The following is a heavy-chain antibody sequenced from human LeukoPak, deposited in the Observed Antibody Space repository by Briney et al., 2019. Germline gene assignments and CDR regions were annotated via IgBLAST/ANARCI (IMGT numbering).Heavy chain of an antibody. CDR1: AASFISSSHH. V-gene: IGHV4-39*01. J-gene: IGHJ5*01. D-gene: IGHD5-12*01. Sequence: PSETLSLTCTVSAASFISSSHHWGWIRQSPGKGLEWIGTVYYGRTTYYHPSLDGRLTISLDTSANHFSLQLNSVTAADTAVYYCVRHDGRGGATMGAFDSWGQGSLVTVSS. CDR3: VRHDGRGGATMGAFDS. CDR2: VYYGRTT.